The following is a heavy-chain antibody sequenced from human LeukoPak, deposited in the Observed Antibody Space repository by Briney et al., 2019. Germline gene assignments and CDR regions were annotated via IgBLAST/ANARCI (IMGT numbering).Heavy chain of an antibody. J-gene: IGHJ6*02. Sequence: PSETLSLTCTVSGGSISSYYWSWIRQPPGKGLEWIGYIYYSGSTNYNPSLKSRVTISVDTSKNQFSLKLSSVTAADTAVYYCAGGRLEDYYYYYGMDVWGQGTTVTVSS. D-gene: IGHD3-3*01. V-gene: IGHV4-59*01. CDR2: IYYSGST. CDR1: GGSISSYY. CDR3: AGGRLEDYYYYYGMDV.